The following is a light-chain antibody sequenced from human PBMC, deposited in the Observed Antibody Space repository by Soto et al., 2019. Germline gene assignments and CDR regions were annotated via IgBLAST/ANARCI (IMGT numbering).Light chain of an antibody. CDR2: KAS. V-gene: IGKV1-5*03. CDR1: QSISYW. Sequence: DIQMTQSPSTLSASVGDRVTITCRASQSISYWLAWYQQKPGKAPKLLIYKASSLESGVPSRFSGSGSGTEFTLTISSLQPDDFATSYCQQYNSHSGTFGQGTKWIS. CDR3: QQYNSHSGT. J-gene: IGKJ1*01.